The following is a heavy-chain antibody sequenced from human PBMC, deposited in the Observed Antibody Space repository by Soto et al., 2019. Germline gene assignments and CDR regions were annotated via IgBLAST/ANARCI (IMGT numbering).Heavy chain of an antibody. D-gene: IGHD2-2*01. CDR3: ARALPVAKGGFDP. CDR2: IYTAGGI. Sequence: GGSLRLSCAASGFTVSNTYMTWVRQPPGKGLECVSVIYTAGGINYADSVKGRFIISRDNSKNTLYLQMNSLRAEDTAVYYCARALPVAKGGFDPWGQGTLVTVSS. V-gene: IGHV3-53*01. J-gene: IGHJ5*02. CDR1: GFTVSNTY.